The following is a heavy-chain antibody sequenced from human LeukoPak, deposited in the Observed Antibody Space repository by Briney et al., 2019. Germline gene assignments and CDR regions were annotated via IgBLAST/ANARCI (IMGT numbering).Heavy chain of an antibody. CDR2: IYYSGST. CDR1: GGSISSSSYY. CDR3: ARDIVVAEAYNWFDP. Sequence: PSQTLSLTCTVSGGSISSSSYYWGWIRQPPGKGLEWIGSIYYSGSTYYNPSLKSRVTISVDTSKNQFSLKLSSVTAADTAVYYCARDIVVAEAYNWFDPWGQGTLVTVSS. D-gene: IGHD2-2*01. J-gene: IGHJ5*02. V-gene: IGHV4-39*07.